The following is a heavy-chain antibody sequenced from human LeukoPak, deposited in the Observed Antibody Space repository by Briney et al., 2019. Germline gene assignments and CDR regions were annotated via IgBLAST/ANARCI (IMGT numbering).Heavy chain of an antibody. Sequence: PSETLSLTCTVSGGSISSSSYYWGWIRQPPGQGLEWIGSIYYSGSTYYNPSLKSRVTISVDTSKNQFSLRLISVTAADTAVYYCERPLGYRSGSYSQGPGAFDIWGQGTMVTVSS. CDR2: IYYSGST. J-gene: IGHJ3*02. V-gene: IGHV4-39*01. CDR1: GGSISSSSYY. CDR3: ERPLGYRSGSYSQGPGAFDI. D-gene: IGHD3-10*01.